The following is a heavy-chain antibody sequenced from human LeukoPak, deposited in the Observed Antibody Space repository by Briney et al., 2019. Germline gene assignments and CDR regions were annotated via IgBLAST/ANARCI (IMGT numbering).Heavy chain of an antibody. Sequence: GGSLRLSCAASGFTFSSRSMNWVRQAPGKGLEWVSYISTRSNIIKYADSVKGRFTVSRDNAKNSLYLQMNSLRDEDTAVYYCAREFGYCSDGDCYSWHCFDTWGQGTLVTVSS. J-gene: IGHJ4*02. CDR2: ISTRSNII. CDR3: AREFGYCSDGDCYSWHCFDT. V-gene: IGHV3-48*02. D-gene: IGHD2-15*01. CDR1: GFTFSSRS.